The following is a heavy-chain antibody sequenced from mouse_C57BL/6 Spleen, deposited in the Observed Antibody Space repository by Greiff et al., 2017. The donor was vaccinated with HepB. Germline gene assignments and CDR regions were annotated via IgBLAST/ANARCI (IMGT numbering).Heavy chain of an antibody. CDR3: NPGDY. CDR2: IDPETGGT. J-gene: IGHJ4*01. V-gene: IGHV1-15*01. Sequence: VQLQQSGAELVRPGASVTLSCKASGYTFTDYEMHWVKQTPVHGLEWIGAIDPETGGTAYNQKFKGKAILTADKASRTAYMELRSLTSEDSAVYYCNPGDYWGQGTSVTVSS. CDR1: GYTFTDYE.